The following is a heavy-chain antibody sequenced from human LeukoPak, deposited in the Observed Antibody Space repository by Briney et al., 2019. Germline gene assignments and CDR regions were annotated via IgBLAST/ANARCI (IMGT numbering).Heavy chain of an antibody. CDR2: AHRKSAGVTT. CDR3: TTEYGSGSYYNLFDY. D-gene: IGHD3-10*01. V-gene: IGHV3-15*01. CDR1: GSSLTNAS. Sequence: RRCLRPSCLASGSSLTNASMGWVRQLHEKGLEWVGRAHRKSAGVTTEYDATVKGRFAISRDDSKNTLYLQMSSLKAEDTAVYYCTTEYGSGSYYNLFDYWGQGTLVTVSS. J-gene: IGHJ4*02.